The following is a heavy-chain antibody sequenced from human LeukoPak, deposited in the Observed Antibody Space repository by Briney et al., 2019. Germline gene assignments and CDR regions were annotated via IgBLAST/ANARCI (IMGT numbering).Heavy chain of an antibody. CDR1: GFTFDDYA. CDR2: ISWNSGSI. Sequence: GGSLRLSCAASGFTFDDYAMHWVRQAPGKGLEWVSGISWNSGSIGYADSVKGRFTISRDNAKNSLYLQMNSLRAEDTALYYCAKDIGSGWYYYYYGMDVWGQGTTVTVSS. J-gene: IGHJ6*02. CDR3: AKDIGSGWYYYYYGMDV. D-gene: IGHD6-19*01. V-gene: IGHV3-9*01.